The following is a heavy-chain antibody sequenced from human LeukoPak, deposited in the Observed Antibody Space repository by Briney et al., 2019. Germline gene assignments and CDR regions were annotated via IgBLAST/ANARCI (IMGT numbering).Heavy chain of an antibody. V-gene: IGHV4-61*02. CDR2: IYTSGST. CDR3: ARDPPTGGLSY. Sequence: SETLSLTCTVSGGSISSGSYYWSWIRQPAGKELEWIGRIYTSGSTNYNPSLKSRVTISVDTSKNQFSLKLSSVTAADTAVYYCARDPPTGGLSYWGQGTLVTVSS. D-gene: IGHD7-27*01. CDR1: GGSISSGSYY. J-gene: IGHJ4*02.